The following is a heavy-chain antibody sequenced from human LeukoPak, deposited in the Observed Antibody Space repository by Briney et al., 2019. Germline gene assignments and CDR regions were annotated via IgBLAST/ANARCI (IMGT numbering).Heavy chain of an antibody. V-gene: IGHV4-30-2*01. J-gene: IGHJ5*02. CDR1: GGSISSGGYY. D-gene: IGHD3-10*01. CDR3: ARGIRKSYYGSGSYYKGGSVWFDP. Sequence: SETLSLTCTVSGGSISSGGYYWSWIRQPPGKGLEWIGYIYHSGSTYYNPSLKSRVTISVDTSKNQFSLKLSSVTAADTAVYYCARGIRKSYYGSGSYYKGGSVWFDPWGQGTLVTVSS. CDR2: IYHSGST.